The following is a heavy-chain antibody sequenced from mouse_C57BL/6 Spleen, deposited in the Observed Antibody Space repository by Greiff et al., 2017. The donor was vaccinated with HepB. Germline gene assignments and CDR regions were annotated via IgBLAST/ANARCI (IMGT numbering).Heavy chain of an antibody. Sequence: DVQLVESGGGLVKPGGSLKLSCAASGFTFSDYGMHWVRQAPEKGLEWVAYISSGSSTIYYADTVKGRFTISRDNAKNTLFLQMTSLRSEDTAMYYCARIYDYDGYAMDYWGQGTSVTVSS. V-gene: IGHV5-17*01. CDR1: GFTFSDYG. CDR3: ARIYDYDGYAMDY. CDR2: ISSGSSTI. D-gene: IGHD2-4*01. J-gene: IGHJ4*01.